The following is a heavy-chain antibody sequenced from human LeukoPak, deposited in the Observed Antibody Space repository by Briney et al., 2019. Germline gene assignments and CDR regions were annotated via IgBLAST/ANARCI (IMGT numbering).Heavy chain of an antibody. CDR2: IIPIFGTA. CDR1: GGTFSSYA. V-gene: IGHV1-69*13. Sequence: SVKVSCKASGGTFSSYAISWVRQAPGQGLEWMGGIIPIFGTANYAQKFQGRVTITADEFTSTAYMELSSLRSEDTAVYYCASTPRPSHYYYYYMDVWGKGTTVTVSS. CDR3: ASTPRPSHYYYYYMDV. D-gene: IGHD6-6*01. J-gene: IGHJ6*03.